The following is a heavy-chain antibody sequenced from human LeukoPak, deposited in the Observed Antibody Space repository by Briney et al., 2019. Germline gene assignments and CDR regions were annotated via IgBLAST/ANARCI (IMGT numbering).Heavy chain of an antibody. D-gene: IGHD3-3*01. Sequence: SETLSLTCTVSGGSISSSSYYWGWIRQPPGTGLEWIGSIYYSGSTYYNPSLKSRVTISVDTSKNQFSLKLSSVTAADTAVYYCARAPVFTYYDFWSGFTPKYYYYYMDVWGKGTTVTVSS. J-gene: IGHJ6*03. V-gene: IGHV4-39*07. CDR2: IYYSGST. CDR3: ARAPVFTYYDFWSGFTPKYYYYYMDV. CDR1: GGSISSSSYY.